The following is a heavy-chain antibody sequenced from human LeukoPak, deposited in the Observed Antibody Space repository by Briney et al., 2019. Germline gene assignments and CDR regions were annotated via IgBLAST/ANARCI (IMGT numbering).Heavy chain of an antibody. V-gene: IGHV3-15*01. J-gene: IGHJ3*02. D-gene: IGHD3-10*01. Sequence: PSETLSLTCTVSGGSLNTFYWSWIRQPPGKGLEWVGRVKSKADDGTTDYAAPVQGRFTISRDDSKNTLSLQMNSLKTEDTAVYYCATEGGSGSYYGDDAFDMWGQGTMVTVSS. CDR3: ATEGGSGSYYGDDAFDM. CDR1: GGSLNTFY. CDR2: VKSKADDGTT.